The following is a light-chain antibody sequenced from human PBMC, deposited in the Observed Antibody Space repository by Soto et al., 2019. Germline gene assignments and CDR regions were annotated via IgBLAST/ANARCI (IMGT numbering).Light chain of an antibody. Sequence: EIVLTQSPATLSLSPGERATLSCRASQSVSSYLAWYQQKPGQAPRLLIYDASTRSTGIPARFSGSGSGTDFALTISSLEPEYVAVYYYQHRNNWPPGLTFGGGTKVAIK. CDR3: QHRNNWPPGLT. CDR1: QSVSSY. J-gene: IGKJ4*01. CDR2: DAS. V-gene: IGKV3-11*01.